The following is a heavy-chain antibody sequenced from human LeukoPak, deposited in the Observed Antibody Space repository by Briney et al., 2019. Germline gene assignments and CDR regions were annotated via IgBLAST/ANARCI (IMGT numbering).Heavy chain of an antibody. J-gene: IGHJ5*02. Sequence: PGRSLRLSCAASGFTFDRYGTHWVRQAPGKGLEWVAVISYDGSDKYYVDSVKGRFIISRDISKNTLYLQMNSLRVEDTAVYYCARDRSNCFDPWGQGTLVTVSS. CDR1: GFTFDRYG. V-gene: IGHV3-30-3*01. CDR2: ISYDGSDK. CDR3: ARDRSNCFDP.